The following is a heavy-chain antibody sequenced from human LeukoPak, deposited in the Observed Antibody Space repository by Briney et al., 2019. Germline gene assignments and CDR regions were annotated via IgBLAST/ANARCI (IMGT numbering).Heavy chain of an antibody. CDR3: ARHRSGWLQSSFDY. D-gene: IGHD5-24*01. CDR1: GGSISSSSYY. Sequence: PSETLSLTCTVSGGSISSSSYYWGWIRQPPGKGLEWIGSIYYSGSSFDNPALNSRVTISVDTSKNQFSLKLSSVTAADTAVYYCARHRSGWLQSSFDYWGQGTLVTVSS. J-gene: IGHJ4*02. V-gene: IGHV4-39*01. CDR2: IYYSGSS.